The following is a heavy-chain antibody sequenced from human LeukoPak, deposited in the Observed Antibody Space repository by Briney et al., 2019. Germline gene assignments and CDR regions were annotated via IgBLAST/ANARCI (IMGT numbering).Heavy chain of an antibody. Sequence: GGSLRLSCAASRFTFSDYYMSWIRQAPGKGLEWVSYISSSGGTIYYADSVKGRFTISRDNAKYSLYLQMNSLRAEDTAVYYCASSGSYGGPVYYFDYWGQGTLVTVSS. J-gene: IGHJ4*02. CDR1: RFTFSDYY. CDR3: ASSGSYGGPVYYFDY. V-gene: IGHV3-11*01. CDR2: ISSSGGTI. D-gene: IGHD1-26*01.